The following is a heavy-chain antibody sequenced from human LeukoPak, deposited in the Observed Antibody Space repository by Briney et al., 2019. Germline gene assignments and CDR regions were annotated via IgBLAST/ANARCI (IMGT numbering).Heavy chain of an antibody. D-gene: IGHD3-16*02. Sequence: PSETLSLTCAVYGGSFSGYYWSWIRQPPGKGLEWIGEINHSGSTNYNPSLKSRVTISVDTSKNQFSLKLSSVTAADTAVYYCARGCIGDYVWGSYRYPYYFDYWGQGTLVTVSS. CDR1: GGSFSGYY. V-gene: IGHV4-34*01. J-gene: IGHJ4*02. CDR3: ARGCIGDYVWGSYRYPYYFDY. CDR2: INHSGST.